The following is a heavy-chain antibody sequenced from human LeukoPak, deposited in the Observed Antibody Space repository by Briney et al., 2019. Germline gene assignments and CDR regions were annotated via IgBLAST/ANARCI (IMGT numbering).Heavy chain of an antibody. CDR2: ISSNGDST. CDR1: GFTFSSFA. J-gene: IGHJ4*02. D-gene: IGHD4-17*01. CDR3: ARDAGDYRFDY. V-gene: IGHV3-64*01. Sequence: GGSLRLSCAASGFTFSSFAMDWVRQAPGKGLEYVSAISSNGDSTYYANSVKGRFTISRDNSKNTLYLQMGSLRAEDMAVYYCARDAGDYRFDYWGQGTLVTVSS.